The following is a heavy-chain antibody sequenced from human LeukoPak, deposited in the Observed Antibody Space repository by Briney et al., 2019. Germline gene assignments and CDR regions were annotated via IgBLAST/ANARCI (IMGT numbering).Heavy chain of an antibody. V-gene: IGHV4-34*01. CDR3: ARAVGIAVAGAFDY. J-gene: IGHJ4*02. Sequence: SETLSLTCAVYGGSFSGYYWSWIRQPPGKGLEWIGEINHSGSTNYNPSLKSRVNISVDTSKNQFSLKLSSVTAADTAVYYCARAVGIAVAGAFDYWGQGTLVTVSS. CDR2: INHSGST. CDR1: GGSFSGYY. D-gene: IGHD6-19*01.